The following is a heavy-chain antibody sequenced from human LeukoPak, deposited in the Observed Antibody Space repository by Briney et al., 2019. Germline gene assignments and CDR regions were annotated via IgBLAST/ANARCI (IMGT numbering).Heavy chain of an antibody. CDR2: INPNSGGT. V-gene: IGHV1-2*02. Sequence: GASVKVSCKASGYTFTVYYMHWVRQAPGQGLEWVGRINPNSGGTNYAQKFQGRVTMTRDTSISTAYMELSRLRSDDTAVYYCARPLTLGFEAFDIWSQGTTVTVSS. J-gene: IGHJ3*02. D-gene: IGHD3-9*01. CDR1: GYTFTVYY. CDR3: ARPLTLGFEAFDI.